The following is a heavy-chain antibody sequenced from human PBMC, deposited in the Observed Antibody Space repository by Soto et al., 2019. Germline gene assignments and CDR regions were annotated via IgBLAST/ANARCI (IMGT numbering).Heavy chain of an antibody. CDR1: GGSISSYY. V-gene: IGHV4-59*01. CDR3: ESSTDTATVNGIDS. CDR2: IYYSGST. J-gene: IGHJ4*02. D-gene: IGHD5-18*01. Sequence: SETLSLTCTVSGGSISSYYWSWIRQPPGKGLEWIGYIYYSGSTNYNPSLKSRVTISVDTSKNQFSLKLSSVTAADTAVYFCESSTDTATVNGIDSWRQGTLVTV.